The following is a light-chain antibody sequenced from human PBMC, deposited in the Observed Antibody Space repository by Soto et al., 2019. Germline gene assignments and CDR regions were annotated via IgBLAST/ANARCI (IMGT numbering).Light chain of an antibody. J-gene: IGKJ1*01. V-gene: IGKV3-20*01. Sequence: EIVLTQSPGSLSLSPGERATLSCRASQSVDSTFFAWYQKKPGQATRLLMYGVSKRATGIPDRFSGSGSGTDFTLTISRLESEDFEVYYCQQYMSSVTFGQGTRVEIK. CDR3: QQYMSSVT. CDR2: GVS. CDR1: QSVDSTF.